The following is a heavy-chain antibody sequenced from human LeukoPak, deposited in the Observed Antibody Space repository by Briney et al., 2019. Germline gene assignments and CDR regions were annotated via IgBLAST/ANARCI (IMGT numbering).Heavy chain of an antibody. D-gene: IGHD4-17*01. J-gene: IGHJ5*02. CDR1: GGSISSGPYY. CDR2: IYYGENT. CDR3: ARGGTTVTTVGSPTHRWFDP. V-gene: IGHV4-39*07. Sequence: SETLSLTCTVSGGSISSGPYYWGWIRQPPGKGLEWIGNIYYGENTYYNPSLKSRVTISVDTSKNQFSLKLSSVTAADTAVYYCARGGTTVTTVGSPTHRWFDPWGQGTLVTVSS.